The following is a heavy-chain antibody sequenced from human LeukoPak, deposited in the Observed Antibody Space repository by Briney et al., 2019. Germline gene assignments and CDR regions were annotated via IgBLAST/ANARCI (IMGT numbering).Heavy chain of an antibody. D-gene: IGHD6-19*01. CDR3: ARVQWLATGYYFDY. V-gene: IGHV3-21*01. J-gene: IGHJ4*02. CDR2: ISTSSSYI. Sequence: GGSLRLSCVASGFTFSSYWMSWVRQAPGKGLEWVSCISTSSSYIYYADSVKGRFTISRDNARNSLYLQMHSLRAEDTALYYCARVQWLATGYYFDYWGQGTLVTVSS. CDR1: GFTFSSYW.